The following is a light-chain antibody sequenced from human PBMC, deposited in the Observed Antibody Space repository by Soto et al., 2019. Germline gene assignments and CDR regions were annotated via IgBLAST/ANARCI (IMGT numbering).Light chain of an antibody. J-gene: IGKJ4*01. CDR3: QQYHTWPVT. V-gene: IGKV3-15*01. CDR2: AVS. Sequence: IVMTQSPATLSVAPGGRVTFSCRASQGISKKVAWYQHKPGQAPRLLISAVSTVATGVPARFSGSGSGTEFTLTINSLQSEACATSDCQQYHTWPVTFGGGTKVEIK. CDR1: QGISKK.